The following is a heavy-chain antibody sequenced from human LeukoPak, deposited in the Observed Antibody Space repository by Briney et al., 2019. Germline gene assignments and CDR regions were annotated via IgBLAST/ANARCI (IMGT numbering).Heavy chain of an antibody. CDR3: AREYCSGGSCYGSLYYFDY. V-gene: IGHV1-18*01. CDR2: ISAYNGNT. D-gene: IGHD2-15*01. CDR1: GYTFTSYG. Sequence: ASVKVSCKASGYTFTSYGISWVRQAPGQGLEWMGWISAYNGNTNYAQKLQGRVTMTTDTSTSTAYMELRSLRSDDTAVYYCAREYCSGGSCYGSLYYFDYWGQGTLVTVYS. J-gene: IGHJ4*02.